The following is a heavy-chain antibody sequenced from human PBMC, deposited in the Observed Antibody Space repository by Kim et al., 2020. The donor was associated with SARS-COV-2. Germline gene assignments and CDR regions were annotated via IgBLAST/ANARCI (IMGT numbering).Heavy chain of an antibody. CDR2: IGTAGDT. D-gene: IGHD3-10*01. J-gene: IGHJ6*02. V-gene: IGHV3-13*04. Sequence: GGSLRLSCAASGFTFSSYDMHWVRQATGKGLEWVSDIGTAGDTYYPGSVKGRFTISRENAKNSLYLQMNSLRAGDTAVYYCARDRGVSGFSYYYYGMDVWGQGTTVTVSS. CDR3: ARDRGVSGFSYYYYGMDV. CDR1: GFTFSSYD.